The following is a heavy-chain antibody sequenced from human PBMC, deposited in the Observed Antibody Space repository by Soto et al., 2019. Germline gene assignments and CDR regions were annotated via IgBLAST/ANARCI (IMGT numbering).Heavy chain of an antibody. CDR2: IKQDGSEK. V-gene: IGHV3-7*01. CDR1: GFTFSSYW. J-gene: IGHJ4*02. D-gene: IGHD3-22*01. Sequence: EVQLVESGGGLVQPGGSLRLSCAASGFTFSSYWMSWVRQAPGKGLEWVANIKQDGSEKYYVDSVKGRFTISRDNAKNSLYLQMNSLRAEDTAVYYCARDLTTMIVVVTPAYFDYWGQGTLVTVSS. CDR3: ARDLTTMIVVVTPAYFDY.